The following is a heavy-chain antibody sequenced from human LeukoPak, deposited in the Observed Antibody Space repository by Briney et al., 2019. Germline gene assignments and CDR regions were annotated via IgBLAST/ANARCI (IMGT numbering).Heavy chain of an antibody. CDR2: MKQDGSEK. D-gene: IGHD2-2*02. CDR3: ARDRCSSTSCYRYYYYGMDV. Sequence: GGSLRLSCAASGFTFSSYWMNWVRQAPGKGLEWVTNMKQDGSEKYYVDSVKGRFTISRDNAKNSLYLQMNSLRAEDTAVYYCARDRCSSTSCYRYYYYGMDVWGQGTTVTVSS. V-gene: IGHV3-7*05. J-gene: IGHJ6*02. CDR1: GFTFSSYW.